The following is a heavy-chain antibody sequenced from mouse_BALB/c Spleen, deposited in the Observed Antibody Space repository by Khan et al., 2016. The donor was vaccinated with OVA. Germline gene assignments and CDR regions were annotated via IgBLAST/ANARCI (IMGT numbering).Heavy chain of an antibody. J-gene: IGHJ3*01. CDR1: GFTFSSFG. CDR2: ISSGSNTI. Sequence: EVQLQESGGGLVQPGGSRKLSCAASGFTFSSFGMHWVRQAPEKGLEWVAYISSGSNTIYYADTVKGRFTISRDNPKHTLFLQMTSLRSEATALCSYASKHRIYAWFAYGGQGALVTVSA. CDR3: ASKHRIYAWFAY. D-gene: IGHD1-3*01. V-gene: IGHV5-17*02.